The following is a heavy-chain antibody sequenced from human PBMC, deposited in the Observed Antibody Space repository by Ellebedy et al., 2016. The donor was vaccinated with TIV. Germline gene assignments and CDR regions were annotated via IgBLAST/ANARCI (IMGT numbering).Heavy chain of an antibody. CDR1: GFSITTFY. Sequence: MPSETLSLTCTVSGFSITTFYWTWIRQSPGGLLESIGYFSHTGGTNYNPSLKSRVTISADTSKNQFSLTMTSVTAADTAVYYCVRDSHPLRYFLWGQGILVTVSS. CDR3: VRDSHPLRYFL. V-gene: IGHV4-59*01. J-gene: IGHJ4*02. D-gene: IGHD3-9*01. CDR2: FSHTGGT.